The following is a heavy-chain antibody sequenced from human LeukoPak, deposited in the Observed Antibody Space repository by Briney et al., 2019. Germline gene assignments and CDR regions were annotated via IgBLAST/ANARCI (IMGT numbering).Heavy chain of an antibody. CDR3: ARELDSSGWYNWFDP. V-gene: IGHV1-8*01. D-gene: IGHD6-19*01. Sequence: ASVKVSCKASGYTFTSYDINWVRQATGQGLEWMGWMNPNSGNTGYAQKFQGRVTMTRNTSTSTAYMELRSLRSDDTAVYYCARELDSSGWYNWFDPWGQGTLVTVSS. J-gene: IGHJ5*02. CDR2: MNPNSGNT. CDR1: GYTFTSYD.